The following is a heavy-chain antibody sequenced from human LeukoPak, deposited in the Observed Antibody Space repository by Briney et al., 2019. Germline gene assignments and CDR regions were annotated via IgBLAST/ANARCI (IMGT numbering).Heavy chain of an antibody. D-gene: IGHD3-9*01. CDR1: GGASRNSNYY. CDR3: ARLTGYYYFYYYMDV. CDR2: ISYSGSS. J-gene: IGHJ6*03. V-gene: IGHV4-39*01. Sequence: PSETLSLTCTVSGGASRNSNYYWGWIRQPPGKGLDCIGSISYSGSSYYNPSRKSRGTISVDTSKNQFSLRLSSVTAADTAVYYCARLTGYYYFYYYMDVWGKGTTVTISS.